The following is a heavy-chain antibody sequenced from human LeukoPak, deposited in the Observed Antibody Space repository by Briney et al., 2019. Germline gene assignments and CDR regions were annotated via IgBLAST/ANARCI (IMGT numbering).Heavy chain of an antibody. D-gene: IGHD3-10*01. CDR2: IIPIFGAP. Sequence: ASVKVSCKASGGTFNTYGFSWVRQAPGRGLEWLAMIIPIFGAPNCAQKFQGRVTITTDESASTAYMELSSLTSDDSAVYYCARARGGSAYYFDYWGQGTLVTVSS. CDR1: GGTFNTYG. CDR3: ARARGGSAYYFDY. J-gene: IGHJ4*02. V-gene: IGHV1-69*05.